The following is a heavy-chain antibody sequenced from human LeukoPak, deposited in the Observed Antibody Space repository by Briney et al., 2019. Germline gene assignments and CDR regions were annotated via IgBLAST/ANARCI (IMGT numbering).Heavy chain of an antibody. CDR3: AKGGLVYCSGGSGYGDY. Sequence: GGSLRLSCAASGFTFSSYGTHRVRQAPGKGLEWVAVISYDGSNKYYADSVKGRFTISRDNSKNTLYLQMNSLRAEDTAVYYCAKGGLVYCSGGSGYGDYGGQGPRVPVSS. J-gene: IGHJ4*02. CDR1: GFTFSSYG. D-gene: IGHD2-15*01. CDR2: ISYDGSNK. V-gene: IGHV3-30*18.